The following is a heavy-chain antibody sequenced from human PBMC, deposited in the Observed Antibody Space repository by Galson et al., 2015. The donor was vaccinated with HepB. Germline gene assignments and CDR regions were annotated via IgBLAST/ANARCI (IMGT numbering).Heavy chain of an antibody. CDR1: GYTFTGYY. CDR2: INPNSGGT. D-gene: IGHD5-18*01. J-gene: IGHJ4*02. CDR3: ARMVDTAMADFDY. Sequence: SVKVSCKASGYTFTGYYMHWVRQAPGQGLEWIGWINPNSGGTNYAQKFQGRVTMTRDTSISTAYMELSRLRSDDTAVYYCARMVDTAMADFDYWGQGTLVTVSS. V-gene: IGHV1-2*02.